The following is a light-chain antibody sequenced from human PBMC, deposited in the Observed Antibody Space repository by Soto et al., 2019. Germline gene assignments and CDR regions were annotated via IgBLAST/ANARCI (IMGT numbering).Light chain of an antibody. CDR2: DVT. CDR1: TSDVGAYNH. Sequence: QSALTQPASVSGSPGQSITISCSGATSDVGAYNHVSWFQHHPGKAPKLMIYDVTNRPSGVSNRFSASKSGNTASLTISGLQAEDEADYYCSSYTTGRTYVFGTGTKGPS. J-gene: IGLJ1*01. V-gene: IGLV2-14*03. CDR3: SSYTTGRTYV.